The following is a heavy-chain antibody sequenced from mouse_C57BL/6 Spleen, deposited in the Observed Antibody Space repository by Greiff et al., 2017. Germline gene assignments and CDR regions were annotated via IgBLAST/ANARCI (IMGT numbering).Heavy chain of an antibody. CDR2: IDPNSGGT. J-gene: IGHJ2*01. CDR3: ASHFTTVVATDEYFDY. D-gene: IGHD1-1*01. CDR1: GYTFTSYW. Sequence: QVQLQQPGAELVKPGASVKLSCKASGYTFTSYWMHWVKQRPGRGLEWIGRIDPNSGGTKYNEKFKSKATLTVDKPSSTAYMQLGSLTSEDSAVYYCASHFTTVVATDEYFDYWGQGTTLTVSS. V-gene: IGHV1-72*01.